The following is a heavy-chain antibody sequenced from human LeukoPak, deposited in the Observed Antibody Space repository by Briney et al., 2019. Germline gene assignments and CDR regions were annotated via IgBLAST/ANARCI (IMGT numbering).Heavy chain of an antibody. V-gene: IGHV4-39*07. J-gene: IGHJ6*02. D-gene: IGHD3-10*01. Sequence: SETLSLTCTVSGGSISSGGYYWSWIRQPPGKGLEWIGEINHSGSTNYNPSLKSRVTISVDTSKNQFSLKLSSVTAADTAVYYCARGDYYGSGSYYYYGMDVWGQGTSVTVSS. CDR1: GGSISSGGYY. CDR3: ARGDYYGSGSYYYYGMDV. CDR2: INHSGST.